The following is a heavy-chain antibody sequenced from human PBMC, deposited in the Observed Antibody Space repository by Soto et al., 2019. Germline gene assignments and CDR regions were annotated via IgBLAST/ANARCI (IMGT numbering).Heavy chain of an antibody. V-gene: IGHV4-59*01. J-gene: IGHJ4*02. CDR2: IYYSGST. CDR1: GGSISSYY. CDR3: ARVYGSYIDY. D-gene: IGHD4-17*01. Sequence: PSETLSLTCTVSGGSISSYYWSWIRQPPGKGLEWIGYIYYSGSTNYNPSLKSRVTISVDTSKNQFSMKLSSVTDADTAVYYCARVYGSYIDYWGKGTLVTVSS.